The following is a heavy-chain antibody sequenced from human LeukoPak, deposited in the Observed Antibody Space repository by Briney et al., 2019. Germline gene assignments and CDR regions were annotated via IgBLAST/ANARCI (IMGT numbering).Heavy chain of an antibody. D-gene: IGHD2-2*01. Sequence: GGSLRLSCAASGFTFSSYEMNWVRQAPGKGLEWVAVISYDGSNKYYADSVKGRFTISRDNSKNTLYLQMNSLRAEDTAVYYCARGGEDIVVVPAAMDVWGQGTTVTVSS. J-gene: IGHJ6*02. V-gene: IGHV3-30*04. CDR2: ISYDGSNK. CDR1: GFTFSSYE. CDR3: ARGGEDIVVVPAAMDV.